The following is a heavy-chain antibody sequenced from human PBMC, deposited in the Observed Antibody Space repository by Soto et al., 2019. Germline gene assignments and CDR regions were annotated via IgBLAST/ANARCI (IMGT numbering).Heavy chain of an antibody. J-gene: IGHJ4*02. CDR3: AGHRSSSTYYYFDY. CDR1: GGSISYYY. CDR2: IYYSGST. Sequence: QVQLQESGPGLVKPSETLSLTCTVSGGSISYYYWSWIRQPPGKGLEWIGYIYYSGSTNYNPSLKIRVPISVDTSKHQFSLKLSSVTAADTAVYYCAGHRSSSTYYYFDYWGQGTLVTVSS. D-gene: IGHD2-2*01. V-gene: IGHV4-59*08.